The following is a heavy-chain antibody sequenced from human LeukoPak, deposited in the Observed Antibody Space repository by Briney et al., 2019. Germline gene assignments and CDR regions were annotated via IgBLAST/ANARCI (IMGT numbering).Heavy chain of an antibody. D-gene: IGHD2-15*01. J-gene: IGHJ3*02. Sequence: GGSLRLSCAASGFTFDDYAMHWVRQAPGKGLEWVSGISWNSGSIGYADSVMGRFTISRDNAKNSLYLQMNSLRAEDTALYYCAKVDCSGGSCYSFDDAFDIWGQGTMVTVSS. CDR2: ISWNSGSI. CDR3: AKVDCSGGSCYSFDDAFDI. CDR1: GFTFDDYA. V-gene: IGHV3-9*01.